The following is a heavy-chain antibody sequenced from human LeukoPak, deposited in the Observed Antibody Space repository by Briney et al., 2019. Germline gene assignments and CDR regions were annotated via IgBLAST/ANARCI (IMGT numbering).Heavy chain of an antibody. CDR3: ARDWRNGSGSSLFDY. J-gene: IGHJ4*02. V-gene: IGHV4-4*07. CDR1: GGSISSYH. Sequence: PSETLSLTCTVSGGSISSYHWSWIRQPAGKGLEWIGRIYTSGSTNYNPSLKSRVTMSVDTSKNQFSLKLSSVTAADTAVYYCARDWRNGSGSSLFDYWGQGTLVTVSS. D-gene: IGHD3-10*01. CDR2: IYTSGST.